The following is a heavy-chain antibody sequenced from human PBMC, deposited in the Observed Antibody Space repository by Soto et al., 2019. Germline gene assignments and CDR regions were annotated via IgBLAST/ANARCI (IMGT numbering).Heavy chain of an antibody. Sequence: QVQLQESGPGLVKPSGTLSLTCAVSGTSISSNFWWSWVRQPPGKGLEWIGEAHPSGTTNYNPSLESRVTISVDKSNNQLSLNLNSLTAADTAVFFCARHVGVAGTRGFDYWGQGVLVDVSS. D-gene: IGHD6-19*01. CDR2: AHPSGTT. J-gene: IGHJ4*02. CDR1: GTSISSNFW. V-gene: IGHV4-4*02. CDR3: ARHVGVAGTRGFDY.